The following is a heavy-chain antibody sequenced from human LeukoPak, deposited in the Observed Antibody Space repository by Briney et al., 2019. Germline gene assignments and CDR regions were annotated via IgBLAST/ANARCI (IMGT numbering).Heavy chain of an antibody. D-gene: IGHD3-10*01. Sequence: GSLRLSCAASGFTFSSYAMSWVRQPPGKGLEWIGEINHSGSTNYNPSLKSRVTISVDTPKNQFSLKLSSVTAADTAVYYCASNYYGSGSYYFADYWGQGTLVTVSS. V-gene: IGHV4-34*01. CDR3: ASNYYGSGSYYFADY. J-gene: IGHJ4*02. CDR1: GFTFSSYA. CDR2: INHSGST.